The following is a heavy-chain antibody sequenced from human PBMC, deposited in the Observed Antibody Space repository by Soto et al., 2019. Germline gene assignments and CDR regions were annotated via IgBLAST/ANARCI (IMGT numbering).Heavy chain of an antibody. V-gene: IGHV3-21*01. CDR3: ARARYSSPIAAAGPFDY. CDR2: ISSSSSYI. D-gene: IGHD6-13*01. CDR1: GFTFSSYS. Sequence: GGSLRLSCAASGFTFSSYSMNWVRQAPGKGLEWVSSISSSSSYIYYADSVKGRFTISRDNAKNSLYLQMNSLRAEDTAVYYCARARYSSPIAAAGPFDYWGQGTLVPVSS. J-gene: IGHJ4*02.